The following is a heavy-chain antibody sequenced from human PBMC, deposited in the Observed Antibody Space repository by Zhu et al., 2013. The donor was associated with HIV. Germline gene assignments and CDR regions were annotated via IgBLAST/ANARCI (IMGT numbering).Heavy chain of an antibody. D-gene: IGHD4-4*01. CDR2: IIPIFGTA. CDR3: ARASTVTTRGYPNNWFDP. V-gene: IGHV1-69*01. Sequence: QVQLVQSGAEVKKPGSSVKVSCKASGGTFSSYAISWVRQAPGQGLEWMGGIIPIFGTANYAQKFQGRVTITADESTSTAYMELSSLRSEDTAVYYCARASTVTTRGYPNNWFDPWGQGTLVTVSS. J-gene: IGHJ5*02. CDR1: GGTFSSYA.